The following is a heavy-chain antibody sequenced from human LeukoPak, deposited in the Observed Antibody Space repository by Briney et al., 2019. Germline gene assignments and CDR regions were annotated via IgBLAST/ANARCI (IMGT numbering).Heavy chain of an antibody. D-gene: IGHD4-17*01. Sequence: SQTLSLTCTVSGGSISSGDYYWSWIRQPPGKGLEWIGYIYYSGSTYYNPSLKSRVTISVDTSKNQFSLKLSSVTAADTAVYYFAGGNEGDYEIRHAFDIWGQGTMVTVSS. CDR3: AGGNEGDYEIRHAFDI. V-gene: IGHV4-30-4*01. CDR1: GGSISSGDYY. CDR2: IYYSGST. J-gene: IGHJ3*02.